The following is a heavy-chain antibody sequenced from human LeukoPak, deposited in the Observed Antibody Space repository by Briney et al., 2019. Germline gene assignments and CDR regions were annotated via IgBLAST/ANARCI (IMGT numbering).Heavy chain of an antibody. CDR3: ARLGITMVRGVVYDAFDI. CDR1: GGSISSYY. J-gene: IGHJ3*02. Sequence: SETLSLTCTVSGGSISSYYWSWIRQPPGKGLEWIGEINHSGSTNYNPSLKSRVTISVDTSKNQFSLKLSSVTAADTAVYYCARLGITMVRGVVYDAFDIWGQGTMVTVSS. CDR2: INHSGST. D-gene: IGHD3-10*01. V-gene: IGHV4-34*01.